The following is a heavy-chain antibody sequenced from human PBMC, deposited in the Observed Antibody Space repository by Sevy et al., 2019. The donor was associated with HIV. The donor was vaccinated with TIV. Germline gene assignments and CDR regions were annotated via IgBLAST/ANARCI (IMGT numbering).Heavy chain of an antibody. Sequence: ASVKVSCKASGYTFTSYDINWVRQASGQGLEWMVWMNPNTGNTGYAQKFQGRVTMTRNTSISTAYMELSSLRSEDTAVYYCARHRDYYDSSGYGTFDPWGQGTLVTVSS. D-gene: IGHD3-22*01. CDR3: ARHRDYYDSSGYGTFDP. V-gene: IGHV1-8*01. CDR2: MNPNTGNT. J-gene: IGHJ5*02. CDR1: GYTFTSYD.